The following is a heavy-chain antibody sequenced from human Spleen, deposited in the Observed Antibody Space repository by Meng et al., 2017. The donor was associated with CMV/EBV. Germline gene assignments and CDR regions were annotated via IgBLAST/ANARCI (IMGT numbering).Heavy chain of an antibody. CDR2: IYSGGSST. V-gene: IGHV3-23*03. D-gene: IGHD2-2*01. J-gene: IGHJ4*02. CDR3: AKGTCSSTSCAFDY. CDR1: GFTFSSYA. Sequence: SGFTFSSYAMSWVRQAPGKGLEWVSVIYSGGSSTYYTDSVKGRFTISRENSKNTLYLQMNSLRAEDTAVYYCAKGTCSSTSCAFDYWGQGTLVTVSS.